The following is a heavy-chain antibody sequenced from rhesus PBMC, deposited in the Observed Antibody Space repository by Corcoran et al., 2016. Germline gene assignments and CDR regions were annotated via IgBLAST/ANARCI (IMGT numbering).Heavy chain of an antibody. Sequence: QVTLKESGPALVKPTQTLTLTCTFSGFSISTSGMGVGWIRQPPGKAREWLALIYWDDEKNNSTSLKSRLTISKDTSKNQVVLTMTNMDPVDTATYYCARSPYSGSFTLVLFDYWGQGVLVTVSS. V-gene: IGHV2-174*01. CDR1: GFSISTSGMG. CDR2: IYWDDEK. D-gene: IGHD1-44*02. J-gene: IGHJ4*01. CDR3: ARSPYSGSFTLVLFDY.